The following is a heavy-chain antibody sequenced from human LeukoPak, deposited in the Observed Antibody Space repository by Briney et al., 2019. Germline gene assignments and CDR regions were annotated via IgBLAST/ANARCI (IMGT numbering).Heavy chain of an antibody. V-gene: IGHV3-33*01. Sequence: PGGSLRLSCAASGFNFVNYAMHWVRQAPGKGLEWVAVIYYDGSNQYYGDSVKGRFTISRDNSKNTVSLQMNSLRAEDTAVYYCARPNSDFWSGFIDYWGQGTLVSVSS. D-gene: IGHD3-3*01. CDR3: ARPNSDFWSGFIDY. J-gene: IGHJ4*02. CDR2: IYYDGSNQ. CDR1: GFNFVNYA.